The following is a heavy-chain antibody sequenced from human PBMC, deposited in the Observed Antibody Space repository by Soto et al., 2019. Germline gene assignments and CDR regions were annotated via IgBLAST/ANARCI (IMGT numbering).Heavy chain of an antibody. D-gene: IGHD6-13*01. J-gene: IGHJ6*02. CDR1: GGTFSSYA. CDR2: IIPIFGTA. CDR3: AATPYSSIYYYYYYGMDV. Sequence: SVKVSCKASGGTFSSYAISWVRQAPGQGLEWMGGIIPIFGTANYAQKFQGRVTITADESTSTAHMELSSLRSEDTAVYYCAATPYSSIYYYYYYGMDVWGQGTTVTVSS. V-gene: IGHV1-69*13.